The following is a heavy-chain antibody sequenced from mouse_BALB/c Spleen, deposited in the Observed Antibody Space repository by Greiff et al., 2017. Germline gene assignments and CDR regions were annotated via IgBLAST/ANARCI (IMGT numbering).Heavy chain of an antibody. Sequence: EVKVVESGGGLVKPGGSLKLSCAASGFTFSSYTMSWVRQTPEKRLEWVATISSGGSYTYYPDSVKGRFTISRDNAKNTLYLQMSSLKSEDTAMYYCTREDYNGYFDYWGQGTTLTVSS. CDR2: ISSGGSYT. V-gene: IGHV5-6-4*01. D-gene: IGHD1-1*01. J-gene: IGHJ2*01. CDR3: TREDYNGYFDY. CDR1: GFTFSSYT.